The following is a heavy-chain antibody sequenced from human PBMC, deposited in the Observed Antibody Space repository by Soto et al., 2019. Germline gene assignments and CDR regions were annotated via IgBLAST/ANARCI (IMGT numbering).Heavy chain of an antibody. Sequence: SGGSLRLSCAASGFTFDDYAMHWVRQAPGKGLEWVSGISWNSGSIGYADSVKGRFTISRDNAKNSLYLQMNSLRAEDTALYYCAKGTSATITTPTNSYYYYGMDVWGQGTTVTVSS. CDR1: GFTFDDYA. J-gene: IGHJ6*02. V-gene: IGHV3-9*01. D-gene: IGHD5-12*01. CDR2: ISWNSGSI. CDR3: AKGTSATITTPTNSYYYYGMDV.